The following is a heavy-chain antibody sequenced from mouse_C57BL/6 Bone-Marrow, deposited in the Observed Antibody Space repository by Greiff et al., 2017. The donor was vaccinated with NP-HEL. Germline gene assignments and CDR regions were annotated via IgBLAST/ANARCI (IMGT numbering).Heavy chain of an antibody. CDR3: ARNGFTTVAYAMDY. J-gene: IGHJ4*01. D-gene: IGHD1-1*01. CDR2: IWTGGGT. Sequence: VQLQQSGPGLVAPSQSLSITCTVSGFSLTSYAISWVRQPPGKGLEWLGVIWTGGGTNYNSALKSRLSISKDNSKSQVFLKMNSLQTDDTARYYCARNGFTTVAYAMDYWGQGTSVTVSS. V-gene: IGHV2-9-1*01. CDR1: GFSLTSYA.